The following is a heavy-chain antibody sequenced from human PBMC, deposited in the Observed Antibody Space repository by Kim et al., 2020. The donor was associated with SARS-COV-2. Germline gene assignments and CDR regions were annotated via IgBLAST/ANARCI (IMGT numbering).Heavy chain of an antibody. J-gene: IGHJ4*02. Sequence: SETLSLTCTVSGDSISRSSNYWGWIRQPPGKGLEWIGSINYSGNTYYNPSLKSRVTISVDTSKNQFSLKMRSVTAADTAVYYCARLVSENSAVEYWGQGTLGTV. CDR2: INYSGNT. CDR3: ARLVSENSAVEY. V-gene: IGHV4-39*01. CDR1: GDSISRSSNY.